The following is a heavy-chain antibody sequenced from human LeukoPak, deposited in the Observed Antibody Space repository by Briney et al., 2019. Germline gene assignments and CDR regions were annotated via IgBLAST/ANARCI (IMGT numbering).Heavy chain of an antibody. D-gene: IGHD3-10*01. V-gene: IGHV4-38-2*01. CDR2: IYHSGST. CDR3: ARIYGSGRDYYYYMDV. Sequence: SETLSLTCAVSGYSISSGYYWGWIRQPPGKGLEWIGNIYHSGSTFYNPSLKTRVTISVDTSKNQFSLKLNSVTAADTAVYYCARIYGSGRDYYYYMDVWAKGTTVPVSS. J-gene: IGHJ6*03. CDR1: GYSISSGYY.